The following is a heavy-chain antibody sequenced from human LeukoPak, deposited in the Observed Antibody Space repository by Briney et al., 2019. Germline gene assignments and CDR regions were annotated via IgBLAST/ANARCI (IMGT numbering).Heavy chain of an antibody. Sequence: KSGGSLRLSCAASGFTFSSYSMNWVRQAPGKGLEWVLSISSSSSYIYYADSVKGRFTISRDNAKNSLYLQMNSLRAEDTAVYYCARGGIQLHFDYWGQGTLVTVSS. CDR1: GFTFSSYS. CDR3: ARGGIQLHFDY. V-gene: IGHV3-21*01. CDR2: ISSSSSYI. D-gene: IGHD5-18*01. J-gene: IGHJ4*02.